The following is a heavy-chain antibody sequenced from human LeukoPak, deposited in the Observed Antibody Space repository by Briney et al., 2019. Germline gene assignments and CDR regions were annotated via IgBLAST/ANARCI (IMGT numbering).Heavy chain of an antibody. V-gene: IGHV4-61*01. D-gene: IGHD6-13*01. CDR3: ARGPFIAAGLDR. CDR1: GYSISSGYY. CDR2: IYYTGNT. J-gene: IGHJ5*02. Sequence: SSETLSLTCTVSGYSISSGYYWGWIRQSPGKGLEWIGYIYYTGNTTYNPSFKSRVTISVDTSKNQFSLRLRSVTAADTAVYYCARGPFIAAGLDRWGQGTRVTVSS.